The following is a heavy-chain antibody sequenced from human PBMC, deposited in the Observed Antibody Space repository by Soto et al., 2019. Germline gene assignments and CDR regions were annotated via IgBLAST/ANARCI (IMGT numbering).Heavy chain of an antibody. J-gene: IGHJ6*03. CDR2: ISYDGSNK. CDR1: GFTFSSYG. Sequence: QVQLVESGGGVVQPGRSLRLSCAASGFTFSSYGMHWVRQAPGKGLEWVAVISYDGSNKYYADSVKGRFTISRDNSKNTLYLQMNSLRAEDTAVYYCAKSPRVVPAARLDYYYYYTDVWGKGTTVTVSS. D-gene: IGHD2-2*01. CDR3: AKSPRVVPAARLDYYYYYTDV. V-gene: IGHV3-30*18.